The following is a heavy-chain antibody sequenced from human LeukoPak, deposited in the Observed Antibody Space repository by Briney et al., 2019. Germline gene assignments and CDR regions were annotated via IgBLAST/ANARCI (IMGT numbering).Heavy chain of an antibody. J-gene: IGHJ4*02. V-gene: IGHV3-21*01. CDR3: ARESFSGWYDDD. Sequence: PGGSLRLSCAASGFTFSSYSMNWVRQAPGKGLEWVSSISSSSTYIYYADSVKGRFTISRDNAKNTLYLQMNSLRGEDTAVYYCARESFSGWYDDDWGEGTLVTVSS. D-gene: IGHD6-19*01. CDR1: GFTFSSYS. CDR2: ISSSSTYI.